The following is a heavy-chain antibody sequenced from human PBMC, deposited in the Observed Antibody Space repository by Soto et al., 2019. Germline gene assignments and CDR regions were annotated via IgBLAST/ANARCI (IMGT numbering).Heavy chain of an antibody. J-gene: IGHJ5*02. D-gene: IGHD2-15*01. Sequence: PSETLSLTCTVSGGSISSSSYYWGWIRQPPGKGLEWIGSIYYSGSTYYNPSLKSRVTISVDTSKNQFSLKLSSVTAADTAVYYCARLKVAAIGYNWFDPWGQGTLVTVSS. CDR1: GGSISSSSYY. V-gene: IGHV4-39*01. CDR2: IYYSGST. CDR3: ARLKVAAIGYNWFDP.